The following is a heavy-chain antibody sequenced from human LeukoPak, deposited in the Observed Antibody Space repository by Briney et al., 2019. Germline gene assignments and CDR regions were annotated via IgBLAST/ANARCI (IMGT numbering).Heavy chain of an antibody. CDR3: ARGETTYYYDSSGYYGYYFDY. V-gene: IGHV4-34*01. CDR2: INHSGST. Sequence: PSETLSLTCAVYGGSFSGYYWSWIRQPPGKGLEWIGEINHSGSTNYNPSLKSRVTISVDTSKNQFSLKLSSVTAADTAVYYCARGETTYYYDSSGYYGYYFDYWGQGTLVTVSS. CDR1: GGSFSGYY. J-gene: IGHJ4*02. D-gene: IGHD3-22*01.